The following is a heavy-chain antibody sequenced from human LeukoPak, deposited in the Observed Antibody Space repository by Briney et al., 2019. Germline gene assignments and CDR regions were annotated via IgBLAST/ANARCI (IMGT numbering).Heavy chain of an antibody. CDR1: GFTFSSYW. D-gene: IGHD5-12*01. CDR2: IKQDGSEK. Sequence: PGGSLRLSCAASGFTFSSYWMSWVRQAPGKGLGWVANIKQDGSEKYYVDSVKGRFTISRDNAKNSLYLQMNSLRAEDTAVYYCARDFSVATTDYWGQGTLVTVSS. V-gene: IGHV3-7*01. J-gene: IGHJ4*02. CDR3: ARDFSVATTDY.